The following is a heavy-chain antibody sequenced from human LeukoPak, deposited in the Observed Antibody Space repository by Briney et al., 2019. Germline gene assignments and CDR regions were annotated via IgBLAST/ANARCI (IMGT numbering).Heavy chain of an antibody. CDR1: GFTFSTYW. V-gene: IGHV3-74*01. D-gene: IGHD7-27*01. CDR3: ARDNWGSLDY. J-gene: IGHJ4*02. CDR2: MSNDGSST. Sequence: GRSLRLSCVASGFTFSTYWMGWVRQAPGQGLEYVSHMSNDGSSTVYADSVKGRFTISRENAKNTLYLQMNSLRAEDTAVYYCARDNWGSLDYWGQGALITVSS.